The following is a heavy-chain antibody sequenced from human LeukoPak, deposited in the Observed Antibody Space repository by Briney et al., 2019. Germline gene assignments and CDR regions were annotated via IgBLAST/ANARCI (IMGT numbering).Heavy chain of an antibody. Sequence: SETLSLTCTVSGGSISSSSYFWGWIRQPPGKGLEWIGSINYSGNTNYNPSLKSRVTISADTSKKQFSLKLSSVTAADTAVYYCGRVWNPKLGVPIDYWGQGTLVTVSS. CDR3: GRVWNPKLGVPIDY. J-gene: IGHJ4*02. D-gene: IGHD1-1*01. CDR2: INYSGNT. V-gene: IGHV4-39*07. CDR1: GGSISSSSYF.